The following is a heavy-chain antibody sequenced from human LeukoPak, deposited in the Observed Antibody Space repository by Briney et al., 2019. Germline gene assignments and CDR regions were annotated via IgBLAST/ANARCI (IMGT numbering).Heavy chain of an antibody. V-gene: IGHV3-30*02. CDR2: IRYDGSNK. J-gene: IGHJ4*02. Sequence: GGSLRLSCAASGFTFSSYTMNWVRQAPGKGLEWVAFIRYDGSNKYYADSVKGRFTISRDNSKNTLYLQMNSLRAEDTAVYYCAKDADDYYGSGSCLDYWGQGTLVTVSS. CDR3: AKDADDYYGSGSCLDY. D-gene: IGHD3-10*01. CDR1: GFTFSSYT.